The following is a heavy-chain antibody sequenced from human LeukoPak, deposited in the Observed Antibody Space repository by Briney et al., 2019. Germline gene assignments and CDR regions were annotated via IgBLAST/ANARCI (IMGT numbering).Heavy chain of an antibody. CDR1: GGLVSSRSYF. CDR3: GRHGGAAAAIDY. Sequence: SETLSLTCTVSGGLVSSRSYFWGWIRQPPGQGLGWIGSIYYSGTTYYNPSLKRRITISVDTSKNQFSLKLNSVTAADTAVYYCGRHGGAAAAIDYWGQGTLVTVSS. D-gene: IGHD6-13*01. V-gene: IGHV4-39*01. CDR2: IYYSGTT. J-gene: IGHJ4*02.